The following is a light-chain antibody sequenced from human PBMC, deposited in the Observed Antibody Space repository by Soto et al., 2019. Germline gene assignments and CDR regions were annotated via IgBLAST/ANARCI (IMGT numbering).Light chain of an antibody. CDR1: QGISNY. V-gene: IGKV1-27*01. CDR3: QKYNSAPWT. CDR2: VPS. Sequence: DIQMTQSPSSLSASVGDRATITCRASQGISNYLAWYQQQPGKVPKRLIYVPSTLQSGVPSRFSGSGSGTDFTLTISSLQPEDVATYYCQKYNSAPWTFGQGTKVEIK. J-gene: IGKJ1*01.